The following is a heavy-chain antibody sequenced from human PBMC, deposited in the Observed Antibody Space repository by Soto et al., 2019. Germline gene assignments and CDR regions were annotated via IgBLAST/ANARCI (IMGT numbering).Heavy chain of an antibody. CDR2: IYYSGST. CDR1: GGSISSYY. D-gene: IGHD3-10*01. V-gene: IGHV4-59*01. CDR3: ARGHIYYYGSGSRDPWFDP. J-gene: IGHJ5*02. Sequence: QVQLQESGPGLVKPSETLSLTCTVSGGSISSYYWSWIRQPPGKGLEWIGYIYYSGSTNYNPSLKSRVTISVDTSKNQFSLKLSSVTAADTAVYYCARGHIYYYGSGSRDPWFDPWGQGTLVTVSS.